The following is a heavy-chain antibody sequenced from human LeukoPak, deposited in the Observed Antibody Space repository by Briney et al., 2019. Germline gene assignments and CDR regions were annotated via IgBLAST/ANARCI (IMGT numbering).Heavy chain of an antibody. CDR3: VVTSAPSIAAAGIPIDY. CDR1: GFTFNSYV. Sequence: GVSLRLSCAASGFTFNSYVMSWVRQAPGKGLEWVSALSGSGGSTYYADSVKGRFTISRDNSKNTLYLQMNSLRAEDRAVYYCVVTSAPSIAAAGIPIDYWGQGTLVTVSS. V-gene: IGHV3-23*01. J-gene: IGHJ4*02. D-gene: IGHD6-13*01. CDR2: LSGSGGST.